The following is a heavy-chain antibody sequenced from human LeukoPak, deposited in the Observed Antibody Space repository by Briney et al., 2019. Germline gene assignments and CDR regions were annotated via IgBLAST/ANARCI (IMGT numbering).Heavy chain of an antibody. CDR2: IDESGST. D-gene: IGHD5-24*01. CDR3: AKIGMATLFDY. V-gene: IGHV4-39*01. J-gene: IGHJ4*02. Sequence: SETLSLTCTVSGGSISKSSFYWAWIRQPPGRGPEWIGSIDESGSTYYNPSLESRLTISVDTSKNQFSLRLRFVTAADTAVYYCAKIGMATLFDYWGQGILITVSS. CDR1: GGSISKSSFY.